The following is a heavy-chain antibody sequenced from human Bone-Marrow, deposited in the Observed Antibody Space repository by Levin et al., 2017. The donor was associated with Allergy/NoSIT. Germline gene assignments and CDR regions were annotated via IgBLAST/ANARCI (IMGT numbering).Heavy chain of an antibody. Sequence: GESLKISCAVSGFTVSNNYMSWVRQAPGKGLEWVSVIYSGGGIDYADSVKGRFTISRDNSKNTVYLQMDNLRAEDTAVYYCARLESRFGAAFWGQGTLVTVSS. CDR2: IYSGGGI. D-gene: IGHD4/OR15-4a*01. CDR1: GFTVSNNY. V-gene: IGHV3-53*01. CDR3: ARLESRFGAAF. J-gene: IGHJ4*02.